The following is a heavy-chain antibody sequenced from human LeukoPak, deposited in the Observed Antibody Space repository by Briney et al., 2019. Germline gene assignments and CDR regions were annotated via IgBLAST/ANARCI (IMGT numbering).Heavy chain of an antibody. V-gene: IGHV3-30*18. D-gene: IGHD2-15*01. CDR3: AKGVVVVAARTWFDP. J-gene: IGHJ5*02. CDR2: ISYDGSNK. Sequence: GSISSGYYWSWIRQHPGKGLEWVAVISYDGSNKYYADSVKGRFTISRDNSKNTLYLQMNSLRAEDTAVYYCAKGVVVVAARTWFDPWGQGTLVTVSS. CDR1: GSISSGYY.